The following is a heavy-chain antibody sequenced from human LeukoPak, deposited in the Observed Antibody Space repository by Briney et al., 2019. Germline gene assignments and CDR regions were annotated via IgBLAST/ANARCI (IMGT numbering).Heavy chain of an antibody. D-gene: IGHD3-10*01. CDR1: GYTFTSYD. Sequence: GASVKVSCKASGYTFTSYDINWVRQATGQGLEWMGWMNPNSGNTGYAQKFQGRVTMTRNTSISTAYMELSSLRSEDTAVYYCARDVTMVRGDNWFDPWGQGTLVTVSS. CDR2: MNPNSGNT. V-gene: IGHV1-8*01. CDR3: ARDVTMVRGDNWFDP. J-gene: IGHJ5*02.